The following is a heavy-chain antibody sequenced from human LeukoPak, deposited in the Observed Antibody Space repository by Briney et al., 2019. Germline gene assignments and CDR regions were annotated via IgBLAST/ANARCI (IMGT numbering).Heavy chain of an antibody. CDR1: GFTFSSYG. Sequence: GGSLRLSCAASGFTFSSYGVHWVRQAPGKGLEWVAFIRYDGSNKYYADSVKGRFTISRDNSKNTLYLQMNSLRAEDTAVYYCAKDQSRYYYGSRAMDVWGQGTTVTVSS. J-gene: IGHJ6*02. D-gene: IGHD3-10*01. CDR3: AKDQSRYYYGSRAMDV. V-gene: IGHV3-30*02. CDR2: IRYDGSNK.